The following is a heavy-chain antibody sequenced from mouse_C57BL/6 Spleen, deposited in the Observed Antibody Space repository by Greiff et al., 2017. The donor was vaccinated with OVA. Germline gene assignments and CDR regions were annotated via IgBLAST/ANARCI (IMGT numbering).Heavy chain of an antibody. CDR1: GYTFTSYW. D-gene: IGHD1-1*01. CDR3: ARGGYGSSYSYAMDY. J-gene: IGHJ4*01. Sequence: QVQLQQPGAELVRPGTSVKLSCKASGYTFTSYWMPWVKQRPGQGLEWIGVIDPSDSYTNYNQKFKGKATLTVDTSSSTAYMQLSSLTSEDSAVYYCARGGYGSSYSYAMDYWGQGTSVTVSS. CDR2: IDPSDSYT. V-gene: IGHV1-59*01.